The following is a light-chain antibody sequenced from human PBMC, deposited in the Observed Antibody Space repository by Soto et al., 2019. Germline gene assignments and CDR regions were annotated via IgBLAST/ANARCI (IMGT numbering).Light chain of an antibody. CDR3: QQYFEWPPMT. CDR2: GAS. J-gene: IGKJ1*01. CDR1: ETVATN. Sequence: EVMLIQSPATLSMSPGERATLSCRASETVATNLAWYQRKPGQAPRLLISGASTRAAGISDRFRGGGSGTEFTLTITSLRSEDSGTYYCQQYFEWPPMTFGQGTKVEI. V-gene: IGKV3-15*01.